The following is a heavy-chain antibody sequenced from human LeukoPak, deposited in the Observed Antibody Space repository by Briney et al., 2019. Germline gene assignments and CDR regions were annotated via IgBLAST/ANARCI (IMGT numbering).Heavy chain of an antibody. D-gene: IGHD2/OR15-2a*01. CDR1: GFTFDTYN. Sequence: GGSLRLSRAASGFTFDTYNFNWVRQAPGKGLEWVASIRSYSSYIYYADSVKGRFTISRDDAQKSLYLQMNSLRAEDTAVYFCARFSEVYYYVDVWGTGTTVTVSS. V-gene: IGHV3-21*01. CDR2: IRSYSSYI. CDR3: ARFSEVYYYVDV. J-gene: IGHJ6*03.